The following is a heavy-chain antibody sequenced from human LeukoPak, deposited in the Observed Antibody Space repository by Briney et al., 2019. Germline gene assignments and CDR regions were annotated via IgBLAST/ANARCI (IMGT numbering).Heavy chain of an antibody. Sequence: AASVKVSCKASGYTFTSYAMHWVRQAPGQRLEWMGWINAGNGNTKYSQKFQGRVTITRDTSASTAYMELSSLRSEDTAVYYCARVFWSVLTAAGTPPFDYWGQGTLVTVSS. J-gene: IGHJ4*02. V-gene: IGHV1-3*01. CDR3: ARVFWSVLTAAGTPPFDY. D-gene: IGHD6-13*01. CDR1: GYTFTSYA. CDR2: INAGNGNT.